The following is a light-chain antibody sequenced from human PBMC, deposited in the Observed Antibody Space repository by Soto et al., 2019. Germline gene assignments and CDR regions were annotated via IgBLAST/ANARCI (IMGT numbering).Light chain of an antibody. Sequence: QSALTQPPSLSGTPGQRVTIACSGSNSNIGRYSVNWYQHFPGTAPKILIYSDDERPSGVPDRFSGSKSGTSASLAISGLQSEDEAEYYCSAWDDNLSGPLFVGGTKVTVL. V-gene: IGLV1-44*01. CDR3: SAWDDNLSGPL. CDR2: SDD. J-gene: IGLJ3*02. CDR1: NSNIGRYS.